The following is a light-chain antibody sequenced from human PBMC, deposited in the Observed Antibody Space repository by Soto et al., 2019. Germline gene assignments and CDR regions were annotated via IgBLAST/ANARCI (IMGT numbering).Light chain of an antibody. J-gene: IGLJ3*02. Sequence: QSALTQPASVSGSPGQSIPISCTGTSSDGGGYNYVSWYQPHPGKAPKLLIYEVRVRPSGVSIRLSGSKSANTASLTISGFQAEDEADYYCSSYTSTSTLRVFGGGTKLTVL. CDR1: SSDGGGYNY. V-gene: IGLV2-14*01. CDR2: EVR. CDR3: SSYTSTSTLRV.